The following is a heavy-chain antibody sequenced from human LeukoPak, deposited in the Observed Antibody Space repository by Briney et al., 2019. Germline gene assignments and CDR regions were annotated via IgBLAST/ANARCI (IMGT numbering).Heavy chain of an antibody. J-gene: IGHJ4*02. D-gene: IGHD3-10*01. CDR3: ARDFGDY. V-gene: IGHV3-7*01. CDR1: GFTFSSSA. Sequence: PGGSLRLSCAASGFTFSSSAMSWVRQAPGKGLEWVANIKQDGSEKYYVDSVKGRFTISRDNAKNSLYLQMNSLRAEDTAVYYCARDFGDYWGQGTLVTVSS. CDR2: IKQDGSEK.